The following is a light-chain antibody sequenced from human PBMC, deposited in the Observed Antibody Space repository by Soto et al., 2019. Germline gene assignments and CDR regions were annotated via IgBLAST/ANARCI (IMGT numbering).Light chain of an antibody. Sequence: DIPMTQSPSSVSASVGDRVTITCRASQGISRWLAWYQQNPGKAPKLLIYAASSLQSGVPSRFSGSVSGTDFTLTISSLQPEDFATYYCQQANSFPWTFGQGTKVEIK. CDR3: QQANSFPWT. V-gene: IGKV1-12*02. J-gene: IGKJ1*01. CDR1: QGISRW. CDR2: AAS.